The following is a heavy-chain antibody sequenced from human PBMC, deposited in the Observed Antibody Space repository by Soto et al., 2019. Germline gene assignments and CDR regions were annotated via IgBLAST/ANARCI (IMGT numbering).Heavy chain of an antibody. CDR3: AKEGTGYCSGCSCYPFDY. Sequence: QVQLVESGGGVVQPGRSLRLSCAASGFTFSSYGMHWVRQAPGKGLEWVAVISYDGSNKYYADSVKGRFTISRDNSKNPLYLQMNCLRAEDTAVYYCAKEGTGYCSGCSCYPFDYWGQGTLVTVSS. CDR2: ISYDGSNK. V-gene: IGHV3-30*18. D-gene: IGHD2-15*01. J-gene: IGHJ4*02. CDR1: GFTFSSYG.